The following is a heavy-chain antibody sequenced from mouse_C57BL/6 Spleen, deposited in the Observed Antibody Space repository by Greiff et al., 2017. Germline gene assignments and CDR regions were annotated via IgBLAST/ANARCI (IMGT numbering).Heavy chain of an antibody. CDR1: GYTFTSYW. CDR3: ARDSNYPYYAMDY. Sequence: QVQLQQSGAELVRPGSSVKLSCKASGYTFTSYWMHWVKQRPIQGLEWIGNIDPSDSETHYNQKFKDKATLTVDKSSSTAYMQLSSLTSEDSAVYYCARDSNYPYYAMDYWGQGTSVTVSS. J-gene: IGHJ4*01. CDR2: IDPSDSET. V-gene: IGHV1-52*01. D-gene: IGHD2-5*01.